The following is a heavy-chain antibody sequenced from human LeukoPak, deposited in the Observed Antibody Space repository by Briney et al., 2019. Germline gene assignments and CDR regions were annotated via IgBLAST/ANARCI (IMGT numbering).Heavy chain of an antibody. CDR2: IYNSGST. V-gene: IGHV4-4*07. CDR1: DGSVSRYY. D-gene: IGHD3-10*01. Sequence: PSETLSLICTVSDGSVSRYYWSWIRQSAGKGLEWIGRIYNSGSTTYNPSLKSRVTMSIDTSKNQFSLKLTSVIVADTAVYYCARDSGTTGEVKFDPWGQGTLVTVSS. CDR3: ARDSGTTGEVKFDP. J-gene: IGHJ5*02.